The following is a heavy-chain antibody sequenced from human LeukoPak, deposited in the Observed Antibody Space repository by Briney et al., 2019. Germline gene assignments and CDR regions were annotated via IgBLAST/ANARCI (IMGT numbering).Heavy chain of an antibody. Sequence: PSGTLSLTCTVSGGSISSYYWSWIRQPAGKGLEWIGRIYTSGSTNYNPSLKSRVTMSVDTSKNQFSLKLSSVTAADTAVYYCARDLGVRGVIIGNWVDPWGQGTLVTVSS. CDR2: IYTSGST. J-gene: IGHJ5*02. CDR3: ARDLGVRGVIIGNWVDP. D-gene: IGHD3-10*01. V-gene: IGHV4-4*07. CDR1: GGSISSYY.